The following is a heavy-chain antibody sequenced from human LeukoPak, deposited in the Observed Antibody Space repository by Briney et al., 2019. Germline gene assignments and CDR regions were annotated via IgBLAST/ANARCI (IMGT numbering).Heavy chain of an antibody. V-gene: IGHV1-69*13. D-gene: IGHD7-27*01. J-gene: IGHJ4*02. CDR2: IIPIFGTA. Sequence: ASVKVSCKASGGTFSSYAISWVRQAPEQGLEWMGGIIPIFGTANYAQKFQGRVTITADESTSTAYMELSSLRSEDTAVYYCARGNPQNWGLDYWGQGTLVTVSS. CDR1: GGTFSSYA. CDR3: ARGNPQNWGLDY.